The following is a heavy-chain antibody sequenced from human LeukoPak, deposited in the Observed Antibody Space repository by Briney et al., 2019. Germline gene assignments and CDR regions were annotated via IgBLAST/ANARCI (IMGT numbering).Heavy chain of an antibody. CDR3: ARGRINGIDY. D-gene: IGHD1-20*01. CDR1: GFTFSSYG. V-gene: IGHV3-33*01. J-gene: IGHJ4*02. Sequence: GGSLRLSCAASGFTFSSYGMHWVRQAPGKGVEWVAVIWYDGSNKFYADSVKGRFTISRDNSKNTLYLQMNSLRADDTAVYYCARGRINGIDYWGQGTLVTVSS. CDR2: IWYDGSNK.